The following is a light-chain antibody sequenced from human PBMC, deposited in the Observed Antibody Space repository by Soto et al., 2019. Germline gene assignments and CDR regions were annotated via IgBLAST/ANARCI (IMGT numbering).Light chain of an antibody. V-gene: IGLV2-11*01. CDR2: DAS. Sequence: QSALTQPRSVSASPGQSVTISCTGTSSNVGGYNYVSWYQQNPGKAPKLMIYDASKRPSGVPDRFSGSKSGNAASLTISGLQAEDEADYYCCSYAANYSLVFGGGTKRTVL. CDR3: CSYAANYSLV. CDR1: SSNVGGYNY. J-gene: IGLJ2*01.